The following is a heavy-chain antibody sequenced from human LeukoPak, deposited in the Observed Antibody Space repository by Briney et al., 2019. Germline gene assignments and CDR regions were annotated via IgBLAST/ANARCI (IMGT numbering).Heavy chain of an antibody. CDR1: GFTFSSYA. D-gene: IGHD1-1*01. CDR2: ITTGDNT. J-gene: IGHJ4*02. V-gene: IGHV3-23*01. CDR3: AKGQRLNDY. Sequence: PGGSLRLSCAASGFTFSSYAMSWVRQAPGKGLEWVSAITTGDNTYYADSVKGRFTISRDNSKNTVYLQMNSLRAEDTAAYYCAKGQRLNDYWGQGTLVTVSS.